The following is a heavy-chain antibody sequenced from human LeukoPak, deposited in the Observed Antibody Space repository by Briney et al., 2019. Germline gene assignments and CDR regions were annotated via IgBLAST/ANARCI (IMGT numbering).Heavy chain of an antibody. D-gene: IGHD3-16*01. CDR2: ITTRSTSI. CDR1: GVTLSTYG. V-gene: IGHV3-21*01. Sequence: GGSLRLSCAASGVTLSTYGMYWVRQAPGKGLEWVSSITTRSTSIYYADSVKGRFTISRANAKNSLYLQMNSLRAEDTAVYYCARVWGYGNWYFDYWGQGTLVTVSS. J-gene: IGHJ4*02. CDR3: ARVWGYGNWYFDY.